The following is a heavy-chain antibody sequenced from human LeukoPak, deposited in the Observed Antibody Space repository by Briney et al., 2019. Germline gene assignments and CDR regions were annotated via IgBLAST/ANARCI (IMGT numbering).Heavy chain of an antibody. CDR3: ARRSGYSYGRLDY. V-gene: IGHV4-59*12. D-gene: IGHD5-18*01. Sequence: SETLSLTCTVSGGSISSYYWNWIRQPPGKGLEWIGYIYYSGTTNYNPSLKSRVSMSVDTSKNQFSLKLSSVTAADTAVYYCARRSGYSYGRLDYWGQGTLVTVSS. J-gene: IGHJ4*02. CDR2: IYYSGTT. CDR1: GGSISSYY.